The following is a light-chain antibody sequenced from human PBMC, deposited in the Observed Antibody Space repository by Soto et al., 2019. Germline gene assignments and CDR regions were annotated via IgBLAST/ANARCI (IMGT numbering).Light chain of an antibody. CDR2: DVS. CDR1: SSDVGGYNY. V-gene: IGLV2-11*01. Sequence: QSALTQPRSVSGSPGQSVTISCTGTSSDVGGYNYVSWYQQHPGKAPKLVIYDVSKRPSGVPDRFSGSKSGNTASLTISGLQAEDEADYYCCSYAGTSLWVFGGGTQLNVL. J-gene: IGLJ3*02. CDR3: CSYAGTSLWV.